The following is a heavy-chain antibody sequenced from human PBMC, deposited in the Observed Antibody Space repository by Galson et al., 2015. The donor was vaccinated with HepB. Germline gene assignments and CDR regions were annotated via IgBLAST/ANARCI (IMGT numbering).Heavy chain of an antibody. D-gene: IGHD3-3*01. CDR1: GFSLSAGTMC. Sequence: PALVKPTQTLTLPCTFSGFSLSAGTMCVSWIRQPPGKALEWLGRIDWVADKYYNTSLQTRLTSSKDTSKNEVVLRMTNMDPVDTATYFCARLLLRRGYDSGDAFDFWGQGSMVIVSS. CDR2: IDWVADK. V-gene: IGHV2-70*11. J-gene: IGHJ3*01. CDR3: ARLLLRRGYDSGDAFDF.